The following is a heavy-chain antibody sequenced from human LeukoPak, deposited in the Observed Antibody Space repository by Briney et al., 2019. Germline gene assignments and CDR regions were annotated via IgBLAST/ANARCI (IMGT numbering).Heavy chain of an antibody. V-gene: IGHV4-34*01. D-gene: IGHD4-17*01. J-gene: IGHJ4*02. Sequence: SETLSLTCAVYGGSFSGYYWSWIRQPPGKGLEWIGEINHSGSTNYNPSLKSRVTISVDTSKNQFSLKLSSVTAADTAVYYCARRARYGDYLGYWGQGTLVTVSS. CDR2: INHSGST. CDR1: GGSFSGYY. CDR3: ARRARYGDYLGY.